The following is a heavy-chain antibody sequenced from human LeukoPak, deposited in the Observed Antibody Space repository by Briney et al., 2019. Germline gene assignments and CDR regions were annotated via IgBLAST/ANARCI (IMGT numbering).Heavy chain of an antibody. Sequence: SETLSLTCAVYGASFSRDYWSWIRQPPGKGLEWIGEVNQSGSTKYNPSLKSRVTISVDTSKNQFSLKLNSVTAADTAVYYCARQGDAAWINWFDPWGQGTLVTVSS. V-gene: IGHV4-34*01. D-gene: IGHD5-18*01. CDR1: GASFSRDY. J-gene: IGHJ5*02. CDR2: VNQSGST. CDR3: ARQGDAAWINWFDP.